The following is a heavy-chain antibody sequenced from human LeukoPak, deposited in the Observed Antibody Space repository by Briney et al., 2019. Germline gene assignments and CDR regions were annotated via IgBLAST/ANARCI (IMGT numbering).Heavy chain of an antibody. CDR3: ASETGLYAVYYAFDI. V-gene: IGHV1-46*01. D-gene: IGHD2-2*02. Sequence: ASVKVSCKASGYTFTSYYMHWVRQAPGQGLEWMGIINPSGGSTNYAQKFLGRVTVTRDTSTSTVYMELSSLRSEDTAVYYCASETGLYAVYYAFDIWGQGTMVTVSS. CDR1: GYTFTSYY. CDR2: INPSGGST. J-gene: IGHJ3*02.